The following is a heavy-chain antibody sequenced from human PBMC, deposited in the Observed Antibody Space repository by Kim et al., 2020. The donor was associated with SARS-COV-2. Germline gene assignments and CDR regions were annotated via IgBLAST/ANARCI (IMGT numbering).Heavy chain of an antibody. D-gene: IGHD2-21*02. J-gene: IGHJ4*02. CDR3: AREGSYCGGDCYSEDY. Sequence: SVKVSCKASGGTFSSYAISWVRQAPGQGLEWMGGIIPIFGTANYAQKFQGRVTITADESTSTAYMELSSLRSEDTAVYYCAREGSYCGGDCYSEDYWGQGTLVTVSS. V-gene: IGHV1-69*13. CDR1: GGTFSSYA. CDR2: IIPIFGTA.